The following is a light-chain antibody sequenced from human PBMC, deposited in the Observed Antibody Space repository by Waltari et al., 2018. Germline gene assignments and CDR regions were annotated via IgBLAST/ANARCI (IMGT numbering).Light chain of an antibody. Sequence: DIVMTQSPDSLAVSLVERATINCKSSQSVLYSANNKNYLAWYQQKPERPPKLLIYWASTRESGVPYRFSGSGSGTDFTLTISSRQAEDVAVYYCQQYYSTPHTFGQGTKLEIK. CDR2: WAS. J-gene: IGKJ2*01. CDR3: QQYYSTPHT. CDR1: QSVLYSANNKNY. V-gene: IGKV4-1*01.